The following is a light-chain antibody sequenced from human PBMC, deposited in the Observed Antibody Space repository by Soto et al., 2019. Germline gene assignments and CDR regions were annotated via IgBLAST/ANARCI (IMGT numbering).Light chain of an antibody. V-gene: IGKV1-33*01. Sequence: DIQMSQSPSSLSASVGDRVTITCQASQDISNYLNWYQHKPGKAPKLLIFRASNLETGDPSRFSGGGSGTHFTFTISSLQPEDIATYYCQQYDNLPSYTFGPGTKLEIK. CDR1: QDISNY. J-gene: IGKJ2*01. CDR2: RAS. CDR3: QQYDNLPSYT.